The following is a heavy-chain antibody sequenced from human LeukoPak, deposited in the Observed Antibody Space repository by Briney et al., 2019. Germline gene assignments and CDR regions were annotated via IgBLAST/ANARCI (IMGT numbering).Heavy chain of an antibody. D-gene: IGHD3-9*01. CDR1: GFTFSSYA. V-gene: IGHV3-23*01. Sequence: GGSLRLSCAASGFTFSSYAMSWVRQAPGKGLEWVSAISGSGGSTYCADSVKGRFTISRDNSKNTLYLQMNSLRAEDTAVYYCAKAPVLRYFVDATPSGLFDYWGQGTLVTVSS. J-gene: IGHJ4*02. CDR3: AKAPVLRYFVDATPSGLFDY. CDR2: ISGSGGST.